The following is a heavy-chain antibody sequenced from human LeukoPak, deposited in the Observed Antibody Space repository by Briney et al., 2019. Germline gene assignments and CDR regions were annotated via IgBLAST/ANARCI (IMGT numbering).Heavy chain of an antibody. CDR3: ANSLGKHQLLSGQFRDY. V-gene: IGHV3-23*01. CDR1: GFTFSSYA. J-gene: IGHJ4*02. CDR2: ISGSGGST. Sequence: PGGSLRLSCAASGFTFSSYAMSWVRQAPGKGLEWVSAISGSGGSTYYADSVKGRFTISRDNSKNTLYLQMNSLRAEDTAVYYCANSLGKHQLLSGQFRDYWGQGTLITVSS. D-gene: IGHD2-2*01.